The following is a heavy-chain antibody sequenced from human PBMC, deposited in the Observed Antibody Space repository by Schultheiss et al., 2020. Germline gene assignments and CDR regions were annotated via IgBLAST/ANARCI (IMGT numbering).Heavy chain of an antibody. Sequence: GSLRLSCAASGFTFSSYSMNWVRQAPGKGLEWIGEINHSGSTNYNPSLKSRVTISVDTSKNQFSLKLSSVTAADTAVYYCARRGTTVTNPFDYWGQGTLVTVSS. D-gene: IGHD4-17*01. CDR2: INHSGST. CDR3: ARRGTTVTNPFDY. V-gene: IGHV4-34*01. J-gene: IGHJ4*02. CDR1: GFTFSSYS.